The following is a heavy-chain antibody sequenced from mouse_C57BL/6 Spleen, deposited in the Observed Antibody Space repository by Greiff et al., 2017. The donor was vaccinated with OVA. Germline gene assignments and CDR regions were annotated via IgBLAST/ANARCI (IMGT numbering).Heavy chain of an antibody. D-gene: IGHD1-1*01. CDR3: ARRGGSSYDFDY. V-gene: IGHV1-18*01. CDR1: GYTFTDYN. J-gene: IGHJ2*01. CDR2: INPNNGGT. Sequence: EVMLVESGPELVKPGASVKIPCKASGYTFTDYNMDWVKQSHGKSLEWIGDINPNNGGTIYNQKFKGKATLTVDKSSSTAYMELRSLTSEDTAVYYCARRGGSSYDFDYWGQGTTLTVSS.